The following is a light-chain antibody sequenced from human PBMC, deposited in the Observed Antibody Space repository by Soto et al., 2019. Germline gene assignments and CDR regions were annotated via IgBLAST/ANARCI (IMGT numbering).Light chain of an antibody. Sequence: QSALTQPTSVSGSPGQSITISCTGTSSDVGSYDFVSWFQQHPGKAPKLMIYEVTNRPSGVSYRFSGSKSGNTASLTISGLQAEDEADYYCSSFTTTNTWVFGGGTKLTLL. CDR1: SSDVGSYDF. V-gene: IGLV2-14*01. J-gene: IGLJ3*02. CDR3: SSFTTTNTWV. CDR2: EVT.